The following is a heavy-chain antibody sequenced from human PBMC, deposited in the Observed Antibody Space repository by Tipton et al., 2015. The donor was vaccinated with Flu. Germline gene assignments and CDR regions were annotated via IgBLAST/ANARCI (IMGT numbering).Heavy chain of an antibody. CDR3: ARVEYFGSGTSNY. Sequence: TLSLTCTVSGYSISTGYYWAWIRQPPGKGLEWIGSIYHGGTSYSNPSLESRVNMSVDTSRNQFSLKVSSVTAADTAVYYCARVEYFGSGTSNYWGQGTLVTVSS. V-gene: IGHV4-38-2*02. D-gene: IGHD3-10*01. CDR1: GYSISTGYY. J-gene: IGHJ4*02. CDR2: IYHGGTS.